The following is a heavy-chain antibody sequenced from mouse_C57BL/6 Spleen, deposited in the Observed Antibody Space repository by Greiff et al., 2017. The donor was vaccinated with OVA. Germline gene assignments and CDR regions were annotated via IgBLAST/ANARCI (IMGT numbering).Heavy chain of an antibody. CDR3: ARGVYYGYDEGGYAIDY. D-gene: IGHD2-2*01. V-gene: IGHV1-72*01. Sequence: VQLQQPGAELVKPGASVKLSCKASGYTFTSYWMHWVKQRPGRGLERIGRIDPNSGGTKYNEKFKSKATLTVDKPSSTAYMQLSSLTSEDSAVYCCARGVYYGYDEGGYAIDYWGQGTSVTVSS. CDR1: GYTFTSYW. J-gene: IGHJ4*01. CDR2: IDPNSGGT.